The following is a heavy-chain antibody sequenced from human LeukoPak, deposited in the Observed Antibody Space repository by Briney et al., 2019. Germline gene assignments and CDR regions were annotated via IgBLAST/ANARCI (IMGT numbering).Heavy chain of an antibody. V-gene: IGHV1-2*02. CDR3: ARWLNYYDSSGYRYYFDY. CDR1: GYTFTGYY. J-gene: IGHJ4*02. CDR2: INPNSGGT. D-gene: IGHD3-22*01. Sequence: ASVKVSCKASGYTFTGYYMHWVRQAPGQGLEWMGWINPNSGGTNYAQKFQGRVTMTRDTSISTAYMELSRLRSDDTAGYYCARWLNYYDSSGYRYYFDYWGQGTLVTVSS.